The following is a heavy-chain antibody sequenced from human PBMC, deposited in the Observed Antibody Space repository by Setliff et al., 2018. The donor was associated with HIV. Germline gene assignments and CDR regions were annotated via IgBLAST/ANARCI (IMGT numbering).Heavy chain of an antibody. V-gene: IGHV3-7*01. CDR1: GFTFSSYW. CDR3: ARDGTTLLAAMDV. CDR2: IKQDGSEK. J-gene: IGHJ6*03. Sequence: GGSLRLSCAASGFTFSSYWINWVRQAPGKGLEWVANIKQDGSEKYYVDSVKGRFTISRDNAKNSLYLQMNSLSAEDTAVYYCARDGTTLLAAMDVWGKGTTVTVSS. D-gene: IGHD1-7*01.